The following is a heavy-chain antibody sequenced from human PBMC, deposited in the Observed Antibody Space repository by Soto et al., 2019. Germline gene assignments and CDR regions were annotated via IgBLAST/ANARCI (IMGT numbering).Heavy chain of an antibody. Sequence: VQLVESGGGLVKPGGSLRLSCAASGFTFSSYSMNWVRQAPGKGLEWVSSISSSSSYIYYADSVKGRFTISRDNAKNSLYLQMNSLRAEDTAVYYCASDYDILTGYGGGWGQGTLVTVSS. CDR1: GFTFSSYS. V-gene: IGHV3-21*01. CDR2: ISSSSSYI. CDR3: ASDYDILTGYGGG. J-gene: IGHJ4*02. D-gene: IGHD3-9*01.